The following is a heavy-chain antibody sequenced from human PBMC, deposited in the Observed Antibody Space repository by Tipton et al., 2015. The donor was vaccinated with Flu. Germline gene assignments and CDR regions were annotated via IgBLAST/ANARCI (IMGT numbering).Heavy chain of an antibody. V-gene: IGHV1-2*02. CDR1: GYSFTDYS. CDR2: IHPHNGAT. CDR3: ARPGGPAAINPFSYFDF. Sequence: QSGPEVKKPGASVKVSCKASGYSFTDYSIHWVRQAPGQGLEWMGWIHPHNGATDSAQKFQGRVTVTRDTSIATAYMELSGLRSDDTAVYYCARPGGPAAINPFSYFDFWGQGTLVTVSS. J-gene: IGHJ4*02. D-gene: IGHD2-2*01.